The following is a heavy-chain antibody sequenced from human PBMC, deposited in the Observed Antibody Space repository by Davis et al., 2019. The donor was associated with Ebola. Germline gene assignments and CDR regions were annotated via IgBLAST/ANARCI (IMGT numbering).Heavy chain of an antibody. J-gene: IGHJ2*01. V-gene: IGHV4-59*01. CDR2: IYYSGST. D-gene: IGHD3-22*01. CDR1: GGSISSCY. Sequence: PSETLSLTCTVSGGSISSCYWSWIRQPPGKGLEWIGYIYYSGSTNYNPSLKSRVTLSVDTTKNQFSLKLSSVTAADTAVYYCASLPFYDSGGFYYLDLWGRGTLVTVSS. CDR3: ASLPFYDSGGFYYLDL.